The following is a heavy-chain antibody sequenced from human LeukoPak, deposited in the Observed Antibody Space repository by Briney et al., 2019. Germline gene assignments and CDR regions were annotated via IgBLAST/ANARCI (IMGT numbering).Heavy chain of an antibody. J-gene: IGHJ2*01. D-gene: IGHD3-10*01. CDR2: INPSGGST. CDR3: ARAGSMVRGVIDWYFDL. CDR1: GYTFTSYY. Sequence: ASVKVSCKASGYTFTSYYMHWVRQAPGQGLEWMGIINPSGGSTSYAQKFQGRVTMTRDTSTSTVYMELSNLRSEDTAVYYCARAGSMVRGVIDWYFDLWGRGTLVTVSS. V-gene: IGHV1-46*03.